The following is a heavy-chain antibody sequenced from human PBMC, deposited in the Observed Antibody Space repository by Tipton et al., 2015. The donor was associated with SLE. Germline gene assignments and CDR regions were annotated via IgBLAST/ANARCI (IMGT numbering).Heavy chain of an antibody. CDR1: GFTFEDYA. D-gene: IGHD1-20*01. CDR2: ISSNSGRI. V-gene: IGHV3-9*01. Sequence: RSLRLSCAASGFTFEDYAMHWVRQTPGKGLEWVSGISSNSGRIVYADSLKGRFTISRDNAKNSLYLQMNNLRAEDTAVYYCARGRGVNWSDSKLLPYWGQGTLVTVAS. CDR3: ARGRGVNWSDSKLLPY. J-gene: IGHJ4*02.